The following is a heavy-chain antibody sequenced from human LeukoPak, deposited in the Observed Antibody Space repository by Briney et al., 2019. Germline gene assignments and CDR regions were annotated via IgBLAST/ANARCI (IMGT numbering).Heavy chain of an antibody. CDR3: ARGYCSGGSCYYSQYYFDY. Sequence: ASVKVSCKASGYTFTSYYMHWVRQAPGQGLEWMGWISAYNGNTNYAQKLQGRVTMTTDTSTSTAYMELRSLRSDDTAVYYCARGYCSGGSCYYSQYYFDYWGQGTLVTVSS. CDR1: GYTFTSYY. J-gene: IGHJ4*02. V-gene: IGHV1-18*04. D-gene: IGHD2-15*01. CDR2: ISAYNGNT.